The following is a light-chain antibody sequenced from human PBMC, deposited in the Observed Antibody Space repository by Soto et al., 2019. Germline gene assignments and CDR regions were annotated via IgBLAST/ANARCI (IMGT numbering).Light chain of an antibody. J-gene: IGKJ1*01. Sequence: DIQMTQSPSSLSASVGDRVTITCRASQSIGSYLNWYQQKPGKAPKVLIYDASNLQSGVPSRFSGSGSGTEFTLTISSLQPDDSATYHCQQYSSYWTFGQGTKVDIK. CDR3: QQYSSYWT. CDR2: DAS. V-gene: IGKV1-5*01. CDR1: QSIGSY.